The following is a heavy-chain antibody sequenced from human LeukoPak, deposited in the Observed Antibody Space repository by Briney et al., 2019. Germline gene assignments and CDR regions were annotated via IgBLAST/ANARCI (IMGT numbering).Heavy chain of an antibody. D-gene: IGHD3-10*01. CDR3: ARDTLGPKVRGGNWFDP. Sequence: PGGSLRLSCAASGFTFSSYWMSWVRQAPGKGLEWVANIKQDGSEKYYVDSVKGRFTISRDNAKNSLFLQMNSLRAEDTAVYYCARDTLGPKVRGGNWFDPWGHGTLVTVSS. CDR2: IKQDGSEK. CDR1: GFTFSSYW. J-gene: IGHJ5*02. V-gene: IGHV3-7*01.